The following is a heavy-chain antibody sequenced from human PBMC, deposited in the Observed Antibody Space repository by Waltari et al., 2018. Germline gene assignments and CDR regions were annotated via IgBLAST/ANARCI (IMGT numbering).Heavy chain of an antibody. Sequence: QVQLVQSGAEVRKPGSSVTVSCKASGGTFGSYAITWVRQAPGEGIEWMGGIIPIFGTAPNYAQKFQGRLTVTADESTATVYMDLSSLRSDDTAVYYCARRQLGGAFDPWGQGTLVSVSS. CDR2: IIPIFGTAP. CDR3: ARRQLGGAFDP. J-gene: IGHJ5*02. D-gene: IGHD3-16*01. V-gene: IGHV1-69*12. CDR1: GGTFGSYA.